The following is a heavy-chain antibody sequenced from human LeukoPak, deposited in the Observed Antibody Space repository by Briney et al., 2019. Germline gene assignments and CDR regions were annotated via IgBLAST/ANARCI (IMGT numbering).Heavy chain of an antibody. V-gene: IGHV3-33*01. J-gene: IGHJ4*02. CDR3: ARDLSVVVPAAIPFDY. CDR2: IWYDGSNK. Sequence: GGSLRLSCAASGFTFSSYGMHWVRQAPGKGLEWVAVIWYDGSNKYYADSVKGRFTISRDNSKNTLYLQMNSLRAEDTAVYYCARDLSVVVPAAIPFDYWGQGTLVTVSS. CDR1: GFTFSSYG. D-gene: IGHD2-2*01.